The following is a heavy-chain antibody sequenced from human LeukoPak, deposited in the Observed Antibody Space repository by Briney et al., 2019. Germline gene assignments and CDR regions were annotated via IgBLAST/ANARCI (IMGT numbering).Heavy chain of an antibody. Sequence: SETLSLTCTVSGGSISSGGYYWSWIRQHPGKGLEWIGYIYYSGSTYYNPSLKSRVTISVDTSKNQFSLKLSSVTAADTTVYYRARWEITMVRGAFDIWGQGTMVTVSS. D-gene: IGHD3-10*01. V-gene: IGHV4-31*03. CDR1: GGSISSGGYY. J-gene: IGHJ3*02. CDR2: IYYSGST. CDR3: ARWEITMVRGAFDI.